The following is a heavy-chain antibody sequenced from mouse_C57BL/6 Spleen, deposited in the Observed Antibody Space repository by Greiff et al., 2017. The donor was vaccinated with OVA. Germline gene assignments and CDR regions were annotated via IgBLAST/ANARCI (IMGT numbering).Heavy chain of an antibody. J-gene: IGHJ2*01. CDR3: ARQDYGNTFFDY. D-gene: IGHD1-1*01. CDR1: GFTFSDYG. Sequence: EVHGVESGGGLVKPGGSLKLSCAASGFTFSDYGMHWVRRAPEKGLEWVAYISSGSSTIYYADTVKGRFTISRDNAKNTLFLQMTSLRSDDTAMYYCARQDYGNTFFDYWGQGTTLTVSS. CDR2: ISSGSSTI. V-gene: IGHV5-17*01.